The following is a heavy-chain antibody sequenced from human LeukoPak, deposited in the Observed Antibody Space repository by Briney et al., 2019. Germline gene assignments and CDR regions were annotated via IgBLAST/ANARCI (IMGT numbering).Heavy chain of an antibody. CDR1: GGSINSYY. J-gene: IGHJ4*02. D-gene: IGHD6-13*01. CDR3: ARVGLGSSWSSFDY. V-gene: IGHV4-59*01. CDR2: IYYSGNT. Sequence: PSETLSLTCTVSGGSINSYYWSWIRQPPGKGLEWIGYIYYSGNTNYNPSLKSRITISVDTSKNQFSLKLSSVTAADTAVYYCARVGLGSSWSSFDYWGQGTLVTVSS.